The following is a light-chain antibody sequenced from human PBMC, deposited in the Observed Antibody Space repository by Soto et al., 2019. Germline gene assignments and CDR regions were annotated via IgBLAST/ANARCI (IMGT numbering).Light chain of an antibody. CDR2: DVI. CDR3: SSYTSSSTSYV. CDR1: SSDVGGYNY. J-gene: IGLJ1*01. Sequence: QPASVSGSPGQSITISCTGTSSDVGGYNYVSWYQQHPGKAPKLMIYDVISRPSGVSNRFSGSKSGNTASLTISGLQAEDEADYYCSSYTSSSTSYVFGTGTKLTVL. V-gene: IGLV2-14*01.